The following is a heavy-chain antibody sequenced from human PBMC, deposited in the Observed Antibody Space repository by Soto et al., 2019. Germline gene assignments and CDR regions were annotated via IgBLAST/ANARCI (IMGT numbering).Heavy chain of an antibody. Sequence: QVQLVQSGAEVKKPGSSVKVSCKASGGTFSSYAISWVRQAPGQGLEWMGGIIPISGTANYAQKFQGRVTITADESTSTVYMELSSLRSEDTAVYFCARSQGSSTSLEIYYYYYYGMDVWGQGTTVTVSS. CDR2: IIPISGTA. CDR3: ARSQGSSTSLEIYYYYYYGMDV. D-gene: IGHD2-2*01. CDR1: GGTFSSYA. J-gene: IGHJ6*02. V-gene: IGHV1-69*01.